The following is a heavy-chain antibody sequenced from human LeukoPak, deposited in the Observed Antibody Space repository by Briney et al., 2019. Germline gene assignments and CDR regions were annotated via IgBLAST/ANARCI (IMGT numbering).Heavy chain of an antibody. J-gene: IGHJ4*02. CDR2: ISYDGSNK. D-gene: IGHD5-12*01. V-gene: IGHV3-30-3*01. Sequence: GGSLRLSCAASGFTFSSYAMHWVRQAPGKGLEWVAVISYDGSNKYYADSVKGRFTISRDNSKNTLYLQMNSLRAEDTAVYYCARDAITPRGYFDYWGQGTLVTVSS. CDR3: ARDAITPRGYFDY. CDR1: GFTFSSYA.